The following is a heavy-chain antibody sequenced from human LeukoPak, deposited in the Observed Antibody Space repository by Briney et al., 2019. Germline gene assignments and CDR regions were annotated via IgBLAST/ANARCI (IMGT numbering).Heavy chain of an antibody. CDR3: AREIAAAGTADAFDI. V-gene: IGHV1-2*02. D-gene: IGHD6-13*01. J-gene: IGHJ3*02. Sequence: ASVKVSCKASGYTFTGYYMHWVRQAPGQGLEWMGWINPNSGGTNYAQKFQGRVTMTRVTSISTAYMELSRLRSDDTAVYYCAREIAAAGTADAFDIWGQGTMVTVSS. CDR2: INPNSGGT. CDR1: GYTFTGYY.